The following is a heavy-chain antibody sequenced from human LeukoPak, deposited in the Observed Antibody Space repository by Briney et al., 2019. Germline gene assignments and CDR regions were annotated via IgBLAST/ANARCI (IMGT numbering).Heavy chain of an antibody. CDR3: ARRRYYGSGSYPGRTFDY. D-gene: IGHD3-10*01. Sequence: PSETLSLTCAVYGGSFSGYYWSWIRQPPGKGLEWIGEINHSGSTNYNPSLKSRVTISVDTSKNQFSLKLSSVTAADTAVYYCARRRYYGSGSYPGRTFDYWGQGTLVTVSS. J-gene: IGHJ4*02. CDR2: INHSGST. CDR1: GGSFSGYY. V-gene: IGHV4-34*01.